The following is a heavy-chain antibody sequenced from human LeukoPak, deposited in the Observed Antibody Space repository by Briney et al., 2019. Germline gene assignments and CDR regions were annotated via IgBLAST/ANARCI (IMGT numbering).Heavy chain of an antibody. Sequence: GGSLRLSCAASGFTFSSYEMNWVRQAPGKGLEWVSYISSSGSTIYYADSVKGRFTISRDNAKNSLYLQMNGLRAEDTAVYYCARRAVAGSIDYWGQGTLVTVSS. J-gene: IGHJ4*02. CDR3: ARRAVAGSIDY. D-gene: IGHD6-19*01. CDR2: ISSSGSTI. V-gene: IGHV3-48*03. CDR1: GFTFSSYE.